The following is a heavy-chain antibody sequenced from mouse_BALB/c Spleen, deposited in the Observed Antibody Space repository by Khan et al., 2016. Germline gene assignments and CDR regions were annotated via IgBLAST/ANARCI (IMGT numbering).Heavy chain of an antibody. Sequence: QIQLVQSGPELKKPGETVKISCKASGYTFTNYGMNWVKQAPGKGLKWMGWMNTYTGEPTYADDFKGRFAFSLTTSARTAYLQINNLKNEDTATYFRGTDSGYDGDWYFDDWGAGTTVTVSS. CDR1: GYTFTNYG. CDR2: MNTYTGEP. CDR3: GTDSGYDGDWYFDD. D-gene: IGHD2-2*01. J-gene: IGHJ1*01. V-gene: IGHV9-3-1*01.